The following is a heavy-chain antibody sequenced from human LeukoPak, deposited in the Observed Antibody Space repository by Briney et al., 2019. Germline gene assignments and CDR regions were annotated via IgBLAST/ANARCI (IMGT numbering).Heavy chain of an antibody. V-gene: IGHV3-30*04. D-gene: IGHD3-16*01. CDR2: ISYDGSNK. CDR3: ARVWDY. J-gene: IGHJ4*02. Sequence: GGSLRLSCAASGFTFSSYAMHWVRQAPGKGLEWVAVISYDGSNKYYADSVKGRFTISRDNSKNTLYLQMDSLRAGDTAVYYCARVWDYWGQGTLVTVSS. CDR1: GFTFSSYA.